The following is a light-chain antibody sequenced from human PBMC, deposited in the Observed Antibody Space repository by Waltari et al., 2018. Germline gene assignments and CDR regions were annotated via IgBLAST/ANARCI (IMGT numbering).Light chain of an antibody. CDR2: LNSDGSH. CDR1: SGHSSYA. Sequence: QLVLTQSPSASASLAASVKLTCPLSSGHSSYAIAWHQQKPEKGPRYLMKLNSDGSHSKGDGIPDRFSGSSSGAERYLTISSLQSEDEADYYCQTWGTGIRGVFGGGTKLTVL. J-gene: IGLJ3*02. V-gene: IGLV4-69*01. CDR3: QTWGTGIRGV.